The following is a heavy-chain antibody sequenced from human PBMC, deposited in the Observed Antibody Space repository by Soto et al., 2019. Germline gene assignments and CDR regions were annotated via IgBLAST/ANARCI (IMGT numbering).Heavy chain of an antibody. J-gene: IGHJ6*02. Sequence: CRVGEVSSIRSWGSRVRQAPGKGLEWVSVIYSGGSTYYADSVKGRFTISRDNSKNTLYLQMNSLRAEDTAVYYCASERLAGAVRGQGTTVTVSS. CDR1: EVSSIRSW. CDR3: ASERLAGAV. V-gene: IGHV3-53*01. CDR2: IYSGGST.